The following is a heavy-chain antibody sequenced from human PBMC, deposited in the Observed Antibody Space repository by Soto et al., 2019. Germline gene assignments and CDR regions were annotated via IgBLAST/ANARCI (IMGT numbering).Heavy chain of an antibody. D-gene: IGHD2-15*01. Sequence: QVQLQQWGAGLLKPSETLSLTCAVYGGSFSGYYWSWIRQPPGKGLEWIGEINHSGSTNYNPSLKSRVTISVDTSKNQFSLKLSSVTAADTAVYYCARGQDYEYCSGGSCYSGWGQGTLVTVSS. CDR3: ARGQDYEYCSGGSCYSG. CDR2: INHSGST. CDR1: GGSFSGYY. V-gene: IGHV4-34*01. J-gene: IGHJ4*02.